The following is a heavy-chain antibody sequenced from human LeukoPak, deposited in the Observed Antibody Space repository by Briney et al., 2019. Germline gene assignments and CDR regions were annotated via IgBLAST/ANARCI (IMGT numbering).Heavy chain of an antibody. Sequence: SETLSLTCTVSSGSFSSSSYFCGWIRQPPGMGLEWIATINYSGTTYYHPSLKSRVTTSVDTYNNQFSRRLSSVTAADTAVYYCARLRGGVQLWGDWGQGALVTVSS. CDR2: INYSGTT. CDR1: SGSFSSSSYF. D-gene: IGHD1-1*01. V-gene: IGHV4-39*01. CDR3: ARLRGGVQLWGD. J-gene: IGHJ4*01.